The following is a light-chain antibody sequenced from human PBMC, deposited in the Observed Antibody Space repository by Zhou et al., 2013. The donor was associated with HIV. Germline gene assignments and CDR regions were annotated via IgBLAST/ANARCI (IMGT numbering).Light chain of an antibody. CDR1: DDISDF. CDR3: QHLETYPSIT. J-gene: IGKJ5*01. Sequence: DIQLTQSPSFLSASVGDRVIITCRAGDDISDFLAWYQQNQGKAPKLLIYGASTLQTDVPSRFSGSRSGTEFTLTVQSVQPDDIATYYCQHLETYPSITFGQGTHWKL. CDR2: GAS. V-gene: IGKV1-9*01.